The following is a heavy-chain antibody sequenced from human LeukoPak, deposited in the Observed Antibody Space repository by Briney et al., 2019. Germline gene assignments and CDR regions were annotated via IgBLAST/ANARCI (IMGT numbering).Heavy chain of an antibody. Sequence: SQTLSLTCAISGDSVSSNSAAWNWLRQSPSRGLEWLGRTYYRSKWYNDYAVSVKSRITINPDTSKNQFSLKLSSVTAADTAVYYCASCSGGSCYSGYYGMDVWGQGTTVTVSS. J-gene: IGHJ6*02. CDR1: GDSVSSNSAA. V-gene: IGHV6-1*01. CDR3: ASCSGGSCYSGYYGMDV. CDR2: TYYRSKWYN. D-gene: IGHD2-15*01.